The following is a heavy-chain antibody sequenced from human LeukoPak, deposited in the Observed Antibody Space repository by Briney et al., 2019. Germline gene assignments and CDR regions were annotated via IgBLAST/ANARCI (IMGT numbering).Heavy chain of an antibody. J-gene: IGHJ1*01. CDR3: TRLEEYFYDSSAYFSYFLR. CDR1: GFTFGDYA. D-gene: IGHD3-22*01. V-gene: IGHV3-49*04. Sequence: PGGSLRLSCTFSGFTFGDYAMSWVRQAPGKGLEWVSFIRSKTFGGTTKYGASVKGRFTISRDDSKSIAYLQMNSLKTEDTAVYYCTRLEEYFYDSSAYFSYFLRWGQGALVTVSS. CDR2: IRSKTFGGTT.